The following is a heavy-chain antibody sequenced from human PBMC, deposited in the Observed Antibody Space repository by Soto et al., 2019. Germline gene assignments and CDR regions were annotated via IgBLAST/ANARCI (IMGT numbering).Heavy chain of an antibody. CDR2: IYSGGST. V-gene: IGHV3-53*04. Sequence: GGSLRLSCAASGFTVSSNYMSWVRQAPGKGLEWVSVIYSGGSTYYADSVKGRFTISRHNSKNTLYLQMNSLRAEDTAVYYCARGIWAPAATLAAGEYNWFDPWGQGTLVTVSS. CDR1: GFTVSSNY. CDR3: ARGIWAPAATLAAGEYNWFDP. D-gene: IGHD2-2*01. J-gene: IGHJ5*02.